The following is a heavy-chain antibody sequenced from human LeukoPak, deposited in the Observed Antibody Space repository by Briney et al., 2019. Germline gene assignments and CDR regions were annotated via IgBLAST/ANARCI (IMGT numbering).Heavy chain of an antibody. CDR3: ARRGASSGGLDY. J-gene: IGHJ4*02. V-gene: IGHV3-23*01. CDR2: ISGSGGST. Sequence: GGSLRLSCAASGFTFSSYAMSWVRQAPGKGLEWVSAISGSGGSTYYADSVKGRFTISRDNAENSLYLQMNSLRGEDTAVYYCARRGASSGGLDYWGQGTLVTVSS. CDR1: GFTFSSYA. D-gene: IGHD6-19*01.